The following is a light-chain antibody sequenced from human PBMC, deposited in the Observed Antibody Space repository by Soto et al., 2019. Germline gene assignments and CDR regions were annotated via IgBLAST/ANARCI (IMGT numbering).Light chain of an antibody. CDR1: QNIYNF. V-gene: IGKV1-39*01. J-gene: IGKJ2*01. Sequence: IQMTQSPSSVSASVGDRVTITCRASQNIYNFLSWCQQKPGRAPKLLIYAASSLQSGVPSRFSGSGSGTDFSLTISSLQPEDFATYYCQQSYSIPMYTFGQGTKVDIK. CDR2: AAS. CDR3: QQSYSIPMYT.